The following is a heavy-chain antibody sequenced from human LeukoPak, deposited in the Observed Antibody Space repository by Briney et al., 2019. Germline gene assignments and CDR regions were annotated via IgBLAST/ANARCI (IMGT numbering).Heavy chain of an antibody. J-gene: IGHJ4*02. Sequence: ASVKVSCKASGYTFTGYYMHWVRQAPGQGLEWMGWINPNSGGTNYAQKFQGRVTMTRDTSISTAYMELSRLRSDDTAVYYCARDSERPSSSCYYWGQGTLVTVSS. CDR1: GYTFTGYY. D-gene: IGHD6-6*01. V-gene: IGHV1-2*02. CDR3: ARDSERPSSSCYY. CDR2: INPNSGGT.